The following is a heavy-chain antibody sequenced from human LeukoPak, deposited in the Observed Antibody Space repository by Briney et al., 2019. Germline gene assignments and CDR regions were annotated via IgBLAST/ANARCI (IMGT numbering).Heavy chain of an antibody. CDR2: ISYSGST. J-gene: IGHJ6*03. Sequence: NPSETLSLTCTVSGGSISSYFWSWIRQPPGKGLEWIGYISYSGSTNYNPSLKSRVTISVDTSKNQFSLKLSSVTAADTAVYYCARVNYYYYYMDVWGKGTTVTVSS. V-gene: IGHV4-59*12. CDR3: ARVNYYYYYMDV. CDR1: GGSISSYF.